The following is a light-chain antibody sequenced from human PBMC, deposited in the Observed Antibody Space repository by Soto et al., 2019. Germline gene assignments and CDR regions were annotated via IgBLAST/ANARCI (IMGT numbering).Light chain of an antibody. CDR2: DAF. Sequence: DIQMTQSPSSLSASVGDRVTITCQASHDISNCLNWYQQKPGKAPKLLIYDAFNSETGVPSRFSGSGSGTDFTFTISSPQPEDIATYYCQQYENFTLTFGSGTKVDIK. CDR1: HDISNC. V-gene: IGKV1-33*01. CDR3: QQYENFTLT. J-gene: IGKJ3*01.